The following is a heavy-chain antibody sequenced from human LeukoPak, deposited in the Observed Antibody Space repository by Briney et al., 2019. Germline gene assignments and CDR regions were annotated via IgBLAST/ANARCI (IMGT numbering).Heavy chain of an antibody. D-gene: IGHD2-2*01. CDR1: GFTFSSYG. J-gene: IGHJ4*02. Sequence: PGGSLRLSCEASGFTFSSYGMHWVRQAPGKGLEWVAFIRYDRSNKYYADSVKGRFTISRDNSKNTLYLQMNSLRVEDTALYYCAKAQGYATSWSPFDYWGQGTLVTVSS. CDR2: IRYDRSNK. V-gene: IGHV3-30*02. CDR3: AKAQGYATSWSPFDY.